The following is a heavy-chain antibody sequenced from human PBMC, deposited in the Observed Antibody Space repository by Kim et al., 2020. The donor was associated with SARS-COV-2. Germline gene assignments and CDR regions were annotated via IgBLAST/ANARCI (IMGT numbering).Heavy chain of an antibody. V-gene: IGHV3-33*06. CDR2: IWYDGSNK. D-gene: IGHD3-10*01. J-gene: IGHJ4*02. CDR1: GFTFSSYG. CDR3: AKDGNYYGSGSYDMNFDY. Sequence: GGSLRLSCAASGFTFSSYGMHWVRQAPGKGLEWVAVIWYDGSNKYYADSVKGRFTISRDNSKNTLYLQMNSLRAEDTAVYYCAKDGNYYGSGSYDMNFDYWGQGTLVTVSS.